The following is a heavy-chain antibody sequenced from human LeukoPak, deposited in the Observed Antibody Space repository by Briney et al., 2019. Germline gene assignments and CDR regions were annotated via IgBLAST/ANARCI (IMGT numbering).Heavy chain of an antibody. CDR1: GYTFTGYY. Sequence: VSVKVSCKASGYTFTGYYMHWVRQAPGQGLEWMGWINPNSGGTNYAQKFQGRVTMTRDTSISTAYMELSSLRSEDTAVYYCASGVRDYGSGSPLLGAFDIWGQGTMVTVSS. D-gene: IGHD3-10*01. V-gene: IGHV1-2*02. J-gene: IGHJ3*02. CDR3: ASGVRDYGSGSPLLGAFDI. CDR2: INPNSGGT.